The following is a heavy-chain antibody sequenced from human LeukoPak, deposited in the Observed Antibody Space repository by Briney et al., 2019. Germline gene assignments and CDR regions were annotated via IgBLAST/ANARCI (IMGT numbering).Heavy chain of an antibody. CDR2: ISGSGGST. J-gene: IGHJ6*03. CDR1: GFTFSSYA. D-gene: IGHD2-2*02. V-gene: IGHV3-23*01. CDR3: AKNPYCSSTSCYKGGDYYYYYYMDV. Sequence: PGESLRLSYAASGFTFSSYAMSWVRQAPGQGLGLVSAISGSGGSTYYADFVMRRLTTSRDNSQNTLYLQMNSLRAEDTAVYYCAKNPYCSSTSCYKGGDYYYYYYMDVWGKGTTVTVSS.